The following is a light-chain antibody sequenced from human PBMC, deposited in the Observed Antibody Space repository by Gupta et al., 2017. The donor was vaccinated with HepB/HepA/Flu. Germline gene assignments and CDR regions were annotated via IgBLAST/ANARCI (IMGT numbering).Light chain of an antibody. CDR1: SSNIGSNT. CDR3: AAWDASRNGYV. Sequence: SVPTQPPSSSSTPGQRVTISCSGSSSNIGSNTVYWYQQLPGTAPKLLMYSDNRRPSGVPDRFSGSKSGTSAALAISGLQHADEADYYCAAWDASRNGYVFGAGTKVTVL. J-gene: IGLJ1*01. CDR2: SDN. V-gene: IGLV1-44*01.